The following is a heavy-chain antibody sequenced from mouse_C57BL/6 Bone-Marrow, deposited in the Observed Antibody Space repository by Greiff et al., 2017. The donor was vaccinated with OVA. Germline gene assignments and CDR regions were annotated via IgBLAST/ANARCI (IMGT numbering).Heavy chain of an antibody. CDR2: IDPSDSYT. Sequence: QVQLQQPGAELVMPGASVKLSCKASGYTFTSYWMHWVKQRPGQGLEWIGEIDPSDSYTNYNQKFKGKSTLTVDKSSSTAYMQLSSLTSEDSAVYYCAHYDYYYAMDYWGQGTSVTVSS. D-gene: IGHD2-4*01. CDR1: GYTFTSYW. CDR3: AHYDYYYAMDY. J-gene: IGHJ4*01. V-gene: IGHV1-69*01.